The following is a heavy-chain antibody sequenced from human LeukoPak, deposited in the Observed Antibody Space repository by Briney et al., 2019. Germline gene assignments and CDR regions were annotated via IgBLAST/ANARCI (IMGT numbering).Heavy chain of an antibody. CDR3: ARVRNYYDYVWGSYRPAHDDGHFDY. V-gene: IGHV1-2*02. D-gene: IGHD3-16*02. CDR1: GYTFTGYY. Sequence: ASVKVSCKASGYTFTGYYMHWVRQASGQGLEWMGWINPNSGGTNYAQKFQGRVTMTRDTSISTAYMELSRLRSDDTAVYYRARVRNYYDYVWGSYRPAHDDGHFDYWGQGTLVTVSS. J-gene: IGHJ4*02. CDR2: INPNSGGT.